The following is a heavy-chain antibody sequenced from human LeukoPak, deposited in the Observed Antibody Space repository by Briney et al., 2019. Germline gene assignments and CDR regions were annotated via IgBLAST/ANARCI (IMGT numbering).Heavy chain of an antibody. CDR3: ARHIEAGTVYVLYYYYYAMDV. CDR2: IYYSGST. J-gene: IGHJ6*02. CDR1: GGSISSRNYY. V-gene: IGHV4-39*01. Sequence: SETLSLICTVSGGSISSRNYYWGWIRQPPGKGLEWIGSIYYSGSTYYNPSLKSRATISVDTSKNQFSLKLSSATAADTAVYYCARHIEAGTVYVLYYYYYAMDVWGQGTTVTISS. D-gene: IGHD6-19*01.